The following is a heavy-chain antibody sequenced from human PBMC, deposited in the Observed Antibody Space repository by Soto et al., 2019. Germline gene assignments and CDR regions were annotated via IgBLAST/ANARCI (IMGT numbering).Heavy chain of an antibody. CDR1: GGSISSSNYY. Sequence: QLQLQESGPGLVKPSETLSLTCTVSGGSISSSNYYWGWIRQPPGKGLEWIGSIYYSGSTYHNPSLKSRVTMSVDPSKNQFSLRLSSVTAADTAVYYCATQEVGGSYVYTFDPWGQGTLVTVSS. D-gene: IGHD1-26*01. J-gene: IGHJ5*02. V-gene: IGHV4-39*01. CDR3: ATQEVGGSYVYTFDP. CDR2: IYYSGST.